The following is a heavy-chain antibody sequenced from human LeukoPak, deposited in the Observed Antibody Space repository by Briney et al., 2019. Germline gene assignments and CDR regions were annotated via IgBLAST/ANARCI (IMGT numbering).Heavy chain of an antibody. V-gene: IGHV3-7*01. CDR3: KTGGAAAGSFDY. D-gene: IGHD6-13*01. CDR2: IKTDGSET. CDR1: GFTFSNYW. J-gene: IGHJ4*01. Sequence: GGSLRLSCIASGFTFSNYWMSWMRQTPGKGLEWVANIKTDGSETYYADPVKGRFTISRDNDKTSLYLQMNSLRAEDTAVYHRKTGGAAAGSFDYWGQGTLVTVSS.